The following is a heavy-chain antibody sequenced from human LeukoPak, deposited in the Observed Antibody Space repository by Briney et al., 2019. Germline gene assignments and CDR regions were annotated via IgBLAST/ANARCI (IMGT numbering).Heavy chain of an antibody. V-gene: IGHV3-48*03. CDR2: ISSSGSTI. CDR3: AELGITMIGGV. J-gene: IGHJ6*04. D-gene: IGHD3-10*02. Sequence: GGSLRLSCAASGFTFSTYEMTWVRQSPGKGLEWVSYISSSGSTIYYADSVKGRFTISRDNARNSLYLQMNSLRAEDTAVYYCAELGITMIGGVWGKGTTVTISS. CDR1: GFTFSTYE.